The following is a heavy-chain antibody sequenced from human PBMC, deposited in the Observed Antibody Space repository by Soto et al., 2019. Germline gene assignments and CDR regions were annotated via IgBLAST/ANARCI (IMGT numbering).Heavy chain of an antibody. CDR2: ISASGATM. Sequence: GGSLRLSCVGSGFILSDYYMSWFRQTPGKGLEWVSYISASGATMYYADSVEARFIISRDNAKNSLSLQMNSLRVEDTAVYYCARVKSGCSSRNCYRLADSWGQGSLVTVSS. J-gene: IGHJ4*02. V-gene: IGHV3-11*01. CDR1: GFILSDYY. CDR3: ARVKSGCSSRNCYRLADS. D-gene: IGHD2-21*02.